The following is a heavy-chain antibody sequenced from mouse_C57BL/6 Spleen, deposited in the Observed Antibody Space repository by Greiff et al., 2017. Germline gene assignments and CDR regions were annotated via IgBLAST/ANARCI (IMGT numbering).Heavy chain of an antibody. J-gene: IGHJ4*01. D-gene: IGHD2-10*01. V-gene: IGHV1-82*01. Sequence: QVQLQQSGPELVKPGASVKISCKASGYAFSSSWMNWVKQRPGKGLEWIGRLYPGDGDTNYNGKFKGKATLTADKSSSTAYMQLSSLTSEDSAVYFCARSTYYASYYYAMDYWGQGTSVTVSS. CDR1: GYAFSSSW. CDR3: ARSTYYASYYYAMDY. CDR2: LYPGDGDT.